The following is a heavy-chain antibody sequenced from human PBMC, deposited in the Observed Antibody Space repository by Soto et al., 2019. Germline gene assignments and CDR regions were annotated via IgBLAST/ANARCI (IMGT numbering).Heavy chain of an antibody. Sequence: QVQLVQSGAEVKKPGSSVKDSCKASGGTFSSYAISWVRQAPGQGLEWMGGIIPIFGTANYAQKFQGRVTITGDEGTRAAYIGLGSLRSEDTAVYYCTSEGVVAARGGAYYGMDVWGQGTTVTVSS. V-gene: IGHV1-69*01. D-gene: IGHD2-15*01. CDR2: IIPIFGTA. CDR3: TSEGVVAARGGAYYGMDV. CDR1: GGTFSSYA. J-gene: IGHJ6*02.